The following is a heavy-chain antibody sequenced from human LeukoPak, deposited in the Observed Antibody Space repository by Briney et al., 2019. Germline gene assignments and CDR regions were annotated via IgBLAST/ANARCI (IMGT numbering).Heavy chain of an antibody. CDR1: GGSISSSSYY. D-gene: IGHD6-25*01. CDR2: IYYSGST. Sequence: SETLSLTCTVSGGSISSSSYYWGWIRQPPGKGLEWIGSIYYSGSTYYNPSLKSRVTISVDTSKNQFSLKLSSVTAADTAVYYCAREGGAFDYWGQGTLVTVSS. V-gene: IGHV4-39*07. J-gene: IGHJ4*02. CDR3: AREGGAFDY.